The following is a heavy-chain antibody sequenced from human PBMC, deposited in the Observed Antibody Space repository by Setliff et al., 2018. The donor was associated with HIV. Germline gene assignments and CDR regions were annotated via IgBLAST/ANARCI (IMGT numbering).Heavy chain of an antibody. Sequence: SETLSLTCNVSGGSINSRTHYWGWMRQPPGKGLEWIGSIFYSGINYYNPSLEGRITLSIDLSKNQFSLKLTSVTAAGSALYFCVRQSGSFWYVDPWGQGTQVTVSS. CDR2: IFYSGIN. CDR1: GGSINSRTHY. D-gene: IGHD1-26*01. CDR3: VRQSGSFWYVDP. J-gene: IGHJ5*02. V-gene: IGHV4-39*01.